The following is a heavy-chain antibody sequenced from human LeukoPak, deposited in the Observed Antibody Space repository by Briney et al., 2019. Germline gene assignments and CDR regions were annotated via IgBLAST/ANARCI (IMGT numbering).Heavy chain of an antibody. CDR2: ISGSGGSI. CDR3: AKDSRADFWSGYYGGGDWFDP. CDR1: GFTFSSYA. J-gene: IGHJ5*02. V-gene: IGHV3-23*01. D-gene: IGHD3-3*01. Sequence: PGGSLRLSCAASGFTFSSYAMSWVRQAPGKGLEWVSAISGSGGSIYYADSVKGRFTISRDNSKNTLYLQMNSLRAEDTAVYYCAKDSRADFWSGYYGGGDWFDPWGQGTLVTVSS.